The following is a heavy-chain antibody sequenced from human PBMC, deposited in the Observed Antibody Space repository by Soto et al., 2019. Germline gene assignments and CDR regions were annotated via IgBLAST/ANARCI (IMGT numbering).Heavy chain of an antibody. Sequence: SETLSLTCTVSGGSISSYYWSWIRQPPGKGLEWIGEINHSGSTNYNPSLKSRVTISVDTSKNQFSLKLSSVTAADTAVYYCVSSSWYGRRYFDYWGQGTLVTVSS. CDR1: GGSISSYY. J-gene: IGHJ4*02. V-gene: IGHV4-34*01. CDR2: INHSGST. CDR3: VSSSWYGRRYFDY. D-gene: IGHD6-13*01.